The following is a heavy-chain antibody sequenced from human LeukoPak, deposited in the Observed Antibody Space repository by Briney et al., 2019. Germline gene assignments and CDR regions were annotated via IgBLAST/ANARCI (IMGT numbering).Heavy chain of an antibody. V-gene: IGHV3-21*01. Sequence: PGGSLRLSCAASGFTFSSYSMNWVRQAPGKGLEWVSSISSSSSYIYYADSMKDRFTISRDNAKNSLYLQMNSLRAEDTAVYYCARPGGSSWLDYYYYGMDVWGQGTTVTVSS. D-gene: IGHD6-13*01. J-gene: IGHJ6*02. CDR3: ARPGGSSWLDYYYYGMDV. CDR2: ISSSSSYI. CDR1: GFTFSSYS.